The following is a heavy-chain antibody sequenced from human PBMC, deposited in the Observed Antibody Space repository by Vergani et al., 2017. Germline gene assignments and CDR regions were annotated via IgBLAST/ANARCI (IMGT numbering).Heavy chain of an antibody. CDR3: ATPQTVTTRGMEV. V-gene: IGHV1-69-2*01. D-gene: IGHD4-17*01. CDR1: GYTFTDHY. Sequence: EVQLVQSGAEVKKPGATMKISCKVSGYTFTDHYMHWVKQAPGKGLEWMWLFDPEDGETIYAEKFKGRVTIAAETSTATAHLELSSLRSEDTAVYYCATPQTVTTRGMEVWGQGTTVIVSS. J-gene: IGHJ6*02. CDR2: FDPEDGET.